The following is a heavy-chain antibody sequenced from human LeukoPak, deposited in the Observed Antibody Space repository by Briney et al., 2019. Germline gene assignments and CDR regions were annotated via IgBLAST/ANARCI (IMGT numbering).Heavy chain of an antibody. V-gene: IGHV3-23*01. Sequence: GGSLRLSCAASGFTFSNYAMNWVRQAPGKGLEWVSGISGSGSSTYYADSVKGRFTISRDISKNTLYLQMNSLRAEDAAVYYCAKRSAATYDFDYWGQGTLVTVSS. CDR1: GFTFSNYA. J-gene: IGHJ4*02. CDR2: ISGSGSST. CDR3: AKRSAATYDFDY. D-gene: IGHD6-13*01.